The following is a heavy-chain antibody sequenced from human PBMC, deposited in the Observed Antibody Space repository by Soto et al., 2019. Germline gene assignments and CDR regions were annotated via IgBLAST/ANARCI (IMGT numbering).Heavy chain of an antibody. CDR1: GFTFSSYA. J-gene: IGHJ6*02. Sequence: GGSLRLSCAASGFTFSSYAMHWVRQAPGKGLEWVAVISYDGSNKYYADSVKGRFTISRDNSKNTLYLQMNSLRAEDTAVYYCARASGSYYYYGMDVWGQGTTVTVSS. D-gene: IGHD1-26*01. V-gene: IGHV3-30-3*01. CDR2: ISYDGSNK. CDR3: ARASGSYYYYGMDV.